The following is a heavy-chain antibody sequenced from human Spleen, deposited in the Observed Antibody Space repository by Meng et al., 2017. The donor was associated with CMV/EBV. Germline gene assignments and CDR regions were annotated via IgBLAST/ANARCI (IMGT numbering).Heavy chain of an antibody. J-gene: IGHJ4*02. V-gene: IGHV4-4*02. CDR1: GGSISSSNW. CDR2: IYHSGST. D-gene: IGHD6-19*01. CDR3: ARVGQWLPIDY. Sequence: QVQLQHAGPGLVQPSETLSLTCPVSGGSISSSNWWSWVRQPPGKGLEWIGEIYHSGSTNYNPSLKSRVTISVDKSKNQFSLNLSSVTAADTAVYYCARVGQWLPIDYWGQGTLVTVSS.